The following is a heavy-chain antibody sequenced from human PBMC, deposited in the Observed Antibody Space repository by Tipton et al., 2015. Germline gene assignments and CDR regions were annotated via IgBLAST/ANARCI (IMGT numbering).Heavy chain of an antibody. V-gene: IGHV3-23*01. J-gene: IGHJ4*02. Sequence: SLRLSCAASGFIFNNYAMSWVRQAPGKGLEWVASIGDGGYTTYHADSVKGRFTISRDTSGNTLYLQMNSLRAEDTAVYYCAGGVVSATRESYWGQGTLVTVSS. CDR3: AGGVVSATRESY. CDR2: IGDGGYTT. CDR1: GFIFNNYA. D-gene: IGHD2-15*01.